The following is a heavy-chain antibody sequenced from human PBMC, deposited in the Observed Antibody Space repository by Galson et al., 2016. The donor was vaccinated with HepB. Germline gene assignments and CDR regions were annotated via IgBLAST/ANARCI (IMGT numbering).Heavy chain of an antibody. Sequence: SETLSLTCTVSGDSMSNYYWSWIRQPPGKGLEWIGYIYYRGKTNYNPSLKSRLTISEDPSKSQFSLKLTSVTAADTAVYYCARWGAWHILTGYEYFFDDWSQGILVTVSS. CDR3: ARWGAWHILTGYEYFFDD. J-gene: IGHJ4*02. CDR2: IYYRGKT. V-gene: IGHV4-59*01. CDR1: GDSMSNYY. D-gene: IGHD3-9*01.